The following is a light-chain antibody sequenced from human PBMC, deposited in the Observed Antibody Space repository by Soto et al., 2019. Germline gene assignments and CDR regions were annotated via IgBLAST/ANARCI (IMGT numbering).Light chain of an antibody. Sequence: QSVVTQPASGSGSPGQSVTSSCSGRDIGNYNLVSWYQHLPGRAPKLLIFEVTMRPSGISDRFSGSKSASTASLTISGLQAEDEGDYYCASYAGSRTYVFGSGTKLTV. CDR1: RDIGNYNL. J-gene: IGLJ1*01. CDR3: ASYAGSRTYV. V-gene: IGLV2-23*02. CDR2: EVT.